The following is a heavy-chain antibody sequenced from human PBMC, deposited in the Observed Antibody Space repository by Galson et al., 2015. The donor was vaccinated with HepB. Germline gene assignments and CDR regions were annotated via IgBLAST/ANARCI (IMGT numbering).Heavy chain of an antibody. CDR1: GYTFSSYS. V-gene: IGHV1-18*01. J-gene: IGHJ5*02. D-gene: IGHD2-15*01. Sequence: SVKVSCKASGYTFSSYSIAWVRQAPGQGLEWMGWISAYDGSTNYAQKLQGRVSMTTETYTTTAYMELRSLRSDDTAMYYCARGGFVAVVTATLNTWFAPWGQGTLVTVAS. CDR3: ARGGFVAVVTATLNTWFAP. CDR2: ISAYDGST.